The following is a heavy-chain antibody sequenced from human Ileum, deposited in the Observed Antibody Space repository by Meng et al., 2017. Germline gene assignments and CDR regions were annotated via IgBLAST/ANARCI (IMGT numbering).Heavy chain of an antibody. Sequence: SETLSLTCTVSDDSISIYYWSWIRQPAGKGLEWIGQISTRGGTKYNPSLQSRVSMSINTSSKQFSLNLSSVTAADTAVYYCAKVAVFGNSENLYYYGLDVWGQGTLVTVSS. CDR3: AKVAVFGNSENLYYYGLDV. CDR1: DDSISIYY. CDR2: ISTRGGT. J-gene: IGHJ6*02. D-gene: IGHD4-23*01. V-gene: IGHV4-4*07.